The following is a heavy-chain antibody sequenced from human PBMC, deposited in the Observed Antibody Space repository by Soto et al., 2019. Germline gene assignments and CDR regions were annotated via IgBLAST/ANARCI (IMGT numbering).Heavy chain of an antibody. CDR1: GFTFSSYA. J-gene: IGHJ4*02. D-gene: IGHD3-16*02. Sequence: GGSLRLSCAASGFTFSSYAMSWVRQAPGKGLEWVSAISGSGGSTYYADSVKGRFTISRDNSKNTLYLQMNSLRAEDTAVYYCAPFGMITFGGVIVFNGYWGQGTLVTVSS. CDR2: ISGSGGST. CDR3: APFGMITFGGVIVFNGY. V-gene: IGHV3-23*01.